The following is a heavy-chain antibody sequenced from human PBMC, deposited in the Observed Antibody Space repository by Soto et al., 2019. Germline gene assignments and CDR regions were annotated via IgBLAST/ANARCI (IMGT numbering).Heavy chain of an antibody. V-gene: IGHV4-38-2*01. CDR2: VDHSGST. CDR1: GYSINSDYY. J-gene: IGHJ4*02. Sequence: SETLSLTCAVSGYSINSDYYWGWIRQPPGKGLEWIGGVDHSGSTYYNPSLKSRVTISVDTSKNQFSLKLSSVTAADTAVYYCASQSIAARPSVDYFDYWGQGTLVTVSS. D-gene: IGHD6-6*01. CDR3: ASQSIAARPSVDYFDY.